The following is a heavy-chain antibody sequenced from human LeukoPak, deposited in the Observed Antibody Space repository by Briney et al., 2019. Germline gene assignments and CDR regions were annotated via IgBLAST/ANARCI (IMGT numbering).Heavy chain of an antibody. CDR3: ARVDRRSIAAAGPLAVAGHFDY. J-gene: IGHJ4*02. V-gene: IGHV3-30*04. D-gene: IGHD6-13*01. Sequence: GRSLRLSCAASGFTFSSYAMHWVRQAPGKGLEWGAVISYDGSNKYYADSVKGRFTISRDNSKNTLYLQMNSLRAEDTAVYYCARVDRRSIAAAGPLAVAGHFDYWGQGTLVTVSS. CDR1: GFTFSSYA. CDR2: ISYDGSNK.